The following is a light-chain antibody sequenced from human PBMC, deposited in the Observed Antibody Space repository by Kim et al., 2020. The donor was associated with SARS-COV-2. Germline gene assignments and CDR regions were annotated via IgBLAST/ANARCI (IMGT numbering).Light chain of an antibody. CDR3: QKYNSAPRT. V-gene: IGKV1-27*01. CDR2: TAS. J-gene: IGKJ1*01. CDR1: QGISNY. Sequence: ASVGDRVTFTCRASQGISNYLAWYQQKPGKVPKLLIYTASTLQSGVPSRFSGSGSGTDFTLTISSLQPEDVATYYCQKYNSAPRTFGQGTKVDIK.